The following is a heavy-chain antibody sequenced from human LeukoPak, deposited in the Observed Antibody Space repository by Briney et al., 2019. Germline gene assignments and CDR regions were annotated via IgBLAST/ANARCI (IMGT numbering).Heavy chain of an antibody. D-gene: IGHD2-15*01. J-gene: IGHJ5*02. Sequence: ASVKVSCKASGYTFTSYDINWVRQATGQGLEWMGWMNPNSGNTGYAQKFQGRVTMTRNTSISTAYMELSSLRSEDTAVYYCARVALVAATPGNWFAPWGQGTLVTVSS. CDR2: MNPNSGNT. V-gene: IGHV1-8*01. CDR1: GYTFTSYD. CDR3: ARVALVAATPGNWFAP.